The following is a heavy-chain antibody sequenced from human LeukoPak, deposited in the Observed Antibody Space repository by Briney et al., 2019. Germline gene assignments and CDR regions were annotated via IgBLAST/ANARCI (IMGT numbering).Heavy chain of an antibody. J-gene: IGHJ4*02. Sequence: GGSLRLSCAASGFTFSGSAMSWVRQAPGKGLEWVSRINSDGSSTSYADSVKGRFTISRDNAKNTLYLQMNSLRAEDTAVYYCARGGVDYWGQGTLVTVSS. CDR2: INSDGSST. V-gene: IGHV3-74*01. CDR1: GFTFSGSA. D-gene: IGHD3-16*01. CDR3: ARGGVDY.